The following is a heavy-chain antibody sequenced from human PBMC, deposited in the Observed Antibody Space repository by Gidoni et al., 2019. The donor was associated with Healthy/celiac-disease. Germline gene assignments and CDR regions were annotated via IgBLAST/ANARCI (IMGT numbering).Heavy chain of an antibody. CDR3: ARCGGGWFGELLATDYYYDMDV. CDR2: IMSSSSYI. J-gene: IGHJ6*03. Sequence: EVQLVESGGGLVKPGGSLRLSCAASGFTLRSYSMNWVRQAPGKGLEWDSSIMSSSSYIYDADSVKGRFTISRDNAKNSLFRQMNSLRAEVTAVYYCARCGGGWFGELLATDYYYDMDVWGKGTTVTVSS. D-gene: IGHD3-10*01. CDR1: GFTLRSYS. V-gene: IGHV3-21*01.